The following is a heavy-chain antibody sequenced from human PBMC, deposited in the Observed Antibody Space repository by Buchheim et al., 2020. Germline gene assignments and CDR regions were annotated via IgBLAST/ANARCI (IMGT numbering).Heavy chain of an antibody. CDR3: ARLVRYYDSSGLADY. J-gene: IGHJ4*02. CDR2: IYYSGST. Sequence: QLQLQESGPGLVKPSETLSLTCTVSGGSISSSSYYWGWIRQPPGKGLEWIGSIYYSGSTYYNPSLKSRVTISVDTSKNQFSLKLSFVTAADTAVYYCARLVRYYDSSGLADYWGQGTL. V-gene: IGHV4-39*01. CDR1: GGSISSSSYY. D-gene: IGHD3-22*01.